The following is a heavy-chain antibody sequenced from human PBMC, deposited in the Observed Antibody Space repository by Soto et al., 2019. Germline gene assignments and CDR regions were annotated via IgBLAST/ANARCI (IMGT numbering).Heavy chain of an antibody. D-gene: IGHD6-19*01. CDR1: GYTFSNYG. Sequence: XSVKVSCKASGYTFSNYGITWGRQAPGQGLEWMGWITGYNGNTNYSQRLQGRVTMTTDTSTSTVYMQLRSLRSDDTAVYYCARGGGGSAWHSYEYWGQVTRGTASS. J-gene: IGHJ4*02. V-gene: IGHV1-18*04. CDR2: ITGYNGNT. CDR3: ARGGGGSAWHSYEY.